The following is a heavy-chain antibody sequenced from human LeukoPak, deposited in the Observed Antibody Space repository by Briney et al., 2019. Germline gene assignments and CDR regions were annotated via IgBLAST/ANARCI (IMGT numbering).Heavy chain of an antibody. CDR3: AKSGYYYYGYFDY. CDR2: IRYDGSNK. CDR1: GFTFSSYG. Sequence: PGGSLRLSCAASGFTFSSYGMHWVRQAPGTGLEGVAFIRYDGSNKYYADSVKGRFTISRDNSKHTLYLQMNSLIAEHTAVYYCAKSGYYYYGYFDYWGQGTLVTVSS. V-gene: IGHV3-30*02. D-gene: IGHD3-22*01. J-gene: IGHJ4*02.